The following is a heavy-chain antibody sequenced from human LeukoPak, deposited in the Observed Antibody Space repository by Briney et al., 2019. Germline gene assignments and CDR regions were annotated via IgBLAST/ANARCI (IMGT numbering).Heavy chain of an antibody. CDR2: INSDGSNI. J-gene: IGHJ4*02. V-gene: IGHV3-74*01. D-gene: IGHD3-10*01. CDR3: AKEWFGESKFDY. CDR1: GFTFSSYW. Sequence: GGSLRLSCAASGFTFSSYWMHWVRQAPGKGLVWVSRINSDGSNIIYADSVKGRFIISRDNSKNTLYLQMNSLRVEDTAVYYCAKEWFGESKFDYWGQGTLVTVSS.